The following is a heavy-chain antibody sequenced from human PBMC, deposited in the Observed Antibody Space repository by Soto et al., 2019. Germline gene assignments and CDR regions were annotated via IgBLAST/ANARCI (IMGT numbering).Heavy chain of an antibody. J-gene: IGHJ5*02. Sequence: EAQLVQSGGGLVQPGGSLQLSCAASGFTFGGSPGHWVLQASGKGLEWVGRIRSDSASSAIAYAESVRGRFTLSRHDSNHTAYLEVYSLGVDGTTLYNCVLEVCGRTGCYSLDLWGQGTLVTVAS. V-gene: IGHV3-73*01. D-gene: IGHD2-2*01. CDR3: VLEVCGRTGCYSLDL. CDR1: GFTFGGSP. CDR2: IRSDSASSAI.